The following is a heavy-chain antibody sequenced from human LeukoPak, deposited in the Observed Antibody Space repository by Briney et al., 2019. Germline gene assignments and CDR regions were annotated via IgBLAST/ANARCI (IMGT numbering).Heavy chain of an antibody. J-gene: IGHJ6*03. Sequence: PGGSLRLSCAASGFTVSSNYMSWVRQAPGKGLEWVSVIYSGGSTYYADSVKGRFTISRDNSKNTLYLQMNSLRAGDTAVYYCAREYVADCSSTSCTYYYYYYMDVWGKGTTVTVSS. V-gene: IGHV3-66*02. D-gene: IGHD2-2*01. CDR3: AREYVADCSSTSCTYYYYYYMDV. CDR1: GFTVSSNY. CDR2: IYSGGST.